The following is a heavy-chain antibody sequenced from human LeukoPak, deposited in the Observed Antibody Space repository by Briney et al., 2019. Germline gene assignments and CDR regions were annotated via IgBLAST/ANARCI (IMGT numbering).Heavy chain of an antibody. CDR2: IYPGDSDT. V-gene: IGHV5-51*01. Sequence: GESLKISCRGSGYSFTSYWIGWVRQMPGKGLEWMGIIYPGDSDTRYSPSFQGQVTISADKSISTAYLQWSSLKASDTAMYYCATLGYCSSTSCYAFDIWGQGTMVTVSS. D-gene: IGHD2-2*03. CDR1: GYSFTSYW. CDR3: ATLGYCSSTSCYAFDI. J-gene: IGHJ3*02.